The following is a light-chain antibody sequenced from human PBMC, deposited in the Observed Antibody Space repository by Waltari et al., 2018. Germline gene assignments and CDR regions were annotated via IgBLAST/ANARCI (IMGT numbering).Light chain of an antibody. Sequence: QSVLTQPPSVSGAPGQRVTISCTGSSSNIGAGYDVHWFQQLPGTAPKLLIYGNNNRPSGVPDRFSGSKSGTSASLAISALQAEDEADYHCQSYDSSLSGAWVFGGGTKLTVL. CDR1: SSNIGAGYD. CDR2: GNN. CDR3: QSYDSSLSGAWV. J-gene: IGLJ3*02. V-gene: IGLV1-40*01.